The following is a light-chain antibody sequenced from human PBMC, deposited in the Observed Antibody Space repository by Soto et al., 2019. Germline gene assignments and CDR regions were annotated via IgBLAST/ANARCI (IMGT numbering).Light chain of an antibody. J-gene: IGKJ1*01. CDR1: QGIRND. CDR3: LQPNSYPWT. Sequence: DIQMTQSPSSLSASVGDRVTITCRASQGIRNDLGWYQQKPGKAPKRLIYAASSLQSGVASRFSGSGSGTELTLTLRSMKTEAFASYYCLQPNSYPWTFGQGTKVEIK. CDR2: AAS. V-gene: IGKV1-17*01.